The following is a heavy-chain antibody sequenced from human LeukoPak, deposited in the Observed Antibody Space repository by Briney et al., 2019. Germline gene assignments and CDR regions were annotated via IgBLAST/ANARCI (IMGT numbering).Heavy chain of an antibody. CDR2: ISAYNGNT. D-gene: IGHD3-3*01. CDR3: ARDGRTSFWSALSHRIDLDY. V-gene: IGHV1-18*01. J-gene: IGHJ4*02. Sequence: ASVKVSCKASGYTFTSYGISWVRQAPGQGLEWMGWISAYNGNTNYAQKLQGRVAMTTDTSTSTAYMELRSLRSDDTAVYYCARDGRTSFWSALSHRIDLDYWGQGTLVTVSS. CDR1: GYTFTSYG.